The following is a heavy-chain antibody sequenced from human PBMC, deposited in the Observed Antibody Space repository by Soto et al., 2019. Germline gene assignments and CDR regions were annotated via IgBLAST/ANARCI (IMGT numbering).Heavy chain of an antibody. CDR2: VKSKTHGGTT. CDR1: GFTFTNAW. CDR3: TAYYFPY. Sequence: EVQLVESGGGLVKPGGSLTLSCAGSGFTFTNAWMNWVRQAPGKGLEWVGRVKSKTHGGTTDYAATVKGRLSISRDDSTNTLYLQMNSLKTEDTALYYCTAYYFPYWGQGTLVTVSS. J-gene: IGHJ4*02. V-gene: IGHV3-15*07.